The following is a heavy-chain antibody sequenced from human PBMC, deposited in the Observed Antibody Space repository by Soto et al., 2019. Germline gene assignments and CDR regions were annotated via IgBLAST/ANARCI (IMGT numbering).Heavy chain of an antibody. V-gene: IGHV1-69*01. Sequence: QVQLVQSGAEVKKPGSSVKVSCKASGGTFDTFAFSWVRQAPGQGREWLGGIIPVLGRANYAQRFQDRVSASAGGSTSTAFMELSSLNSDDTAVYYCARGPWTQEGPKYYFDFWRQGTRVTVSS. CDR3: ARGPWTQEGPKYYFDF. D-gene: IGHD5-18*01. J-gene: IGHJ4*02. CDR1: GGTFDTFA. CDR2: IIPVLGRA.